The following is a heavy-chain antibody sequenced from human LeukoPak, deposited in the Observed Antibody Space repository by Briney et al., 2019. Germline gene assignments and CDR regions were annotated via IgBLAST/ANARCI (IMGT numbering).Heavy chain of an antibody. CDR3: AKDPTHYRVWDDYDSTVLSY. D-gene: IGHD3-22*01. CDR1: GFTFSDYA. V-gene: IGHV3-64*02. Sequence: GGSLRLSCAASGFTFSDYAMHWVRQAPGRELQCVAAISYNGNGIHYAASVKGRFTISRDNSKNTLYLQMNSLRAADTAVYYCAKDPTHYRVWDDYDSTVLSYWGQGTLVTVSS. J-gene: IGHJ4*02. CDR2: ISYNGNGI.